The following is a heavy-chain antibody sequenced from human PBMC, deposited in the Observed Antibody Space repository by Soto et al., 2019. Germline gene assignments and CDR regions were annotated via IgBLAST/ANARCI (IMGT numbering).Heavy chain of an antibody. V-gene: IGHV1-69*05. D-gene: IGHD2-2*01. CDR3: AREGLSEVPELNVYYYGMDV. J-gene: IGHJ6*02. Sequence: GASVKVSCKASGGTFSSYAISWVRQAPGQGLEWMGGIIPIFGTANYAQKFQGWVTMTRDTSISTAYMELSRLRSDDTAVYYCAREGLSEVPELNVYYYGMDVWGQGTTVTVSS. CDR2: IIPIFGTA. CDR1: GGTFSSYA.